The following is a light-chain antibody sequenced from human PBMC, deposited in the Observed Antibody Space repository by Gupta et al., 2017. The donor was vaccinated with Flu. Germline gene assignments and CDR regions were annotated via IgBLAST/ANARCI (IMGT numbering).Light chain of an antibody. CDR1: QSIYEY. J-gene: IGKJ1*01. CDR3: QQAYKSPPT. Sequence: GDKVTITCRASQSIYEYVNWYHQKPGEAPRLLIFAASTLQSGVPSRFSCSVSGSDFTLTITSLQPEDLATYYCQQAYKSPPTFGQGTTV. CDR2: AAS. V-gene: IGKV1-39*01.